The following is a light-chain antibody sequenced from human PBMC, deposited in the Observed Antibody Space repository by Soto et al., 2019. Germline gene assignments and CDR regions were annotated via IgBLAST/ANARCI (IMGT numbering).Light chain of an antibody. J-gene: IGKJ5*01. CDR1: ERIYSAY. Sequence: EVALTQSPGTLSLSRGELATLPCRASERIYSAYLGWYQQKPGQAPRLLIYGTSSRATGIPDRFSGSGSGTDFTLTISRLEPEDFAVYYCQQYGNSPITFGQGTRLEIK. V-gene: IGKV3-20*01. CDR2: GTS. CDR3: QQYGNSPIT.